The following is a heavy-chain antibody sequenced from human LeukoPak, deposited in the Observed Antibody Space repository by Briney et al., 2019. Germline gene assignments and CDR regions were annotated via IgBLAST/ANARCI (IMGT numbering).Heavy chain of an antibody. CDR1: GFSFRSHW. Sequence: QTGGSLRLSCVGSGFSFRSHWVNWVRQSPGKGLEWVANIKPDGSDKYYVDSARGRFTVSRDNAKNSAFLQMNSLRAEDTAIYYFATISAQTFGIWGQGTLVSVSS. CDR3: ATISAQTFGI. CDR2: IKPDGSDK. J-gene: IGHJ3*02. D-gene: IGHD5-24*01. V-gene: IGHV3-7*01.